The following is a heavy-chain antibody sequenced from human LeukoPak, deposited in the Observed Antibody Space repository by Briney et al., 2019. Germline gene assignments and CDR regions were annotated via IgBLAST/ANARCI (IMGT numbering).Heavy chain of an antibody. V-gene: IGHV4-34*01. D-gene: IGHD3-10*01. Sequence: SETLSLTCAVYGGSFSGYFCWIRQSPGKGLEWIGEINHRGVTDYKPSLGGRVSIFTDRSLNQFSLRLTSVTAADTGTYYCASGPGTSVIRGVSPKYWGQGTPVTVSS. J-gene: IGHJ4*02. CDR3: ASGPGTSVIRGVSPKY. CDR2: INHRGVT. CDR1: GGSFSGYF.